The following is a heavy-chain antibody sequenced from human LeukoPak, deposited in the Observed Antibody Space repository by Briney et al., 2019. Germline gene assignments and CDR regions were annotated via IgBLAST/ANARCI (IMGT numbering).Heavy chain of an antibody. J-gene: IGHJ4*02. CDR1: GFTFSSYS. CDR2: ISSSSSTI. Sequence: GGSLRLSCAASGFTFSSYSMNWVRQAPGKGLKWVSYISSSSSTIYYADSVKGRFTISRDNAKNSLYLQMNSLRAEDTAVYYCARDSTYSSSWHIDYWGQGTLVTVSS. CDR3: ARDSTYSSSWHIDY. D-gene: IGHD6-13*01. V-gene: IGHV3-48*04.